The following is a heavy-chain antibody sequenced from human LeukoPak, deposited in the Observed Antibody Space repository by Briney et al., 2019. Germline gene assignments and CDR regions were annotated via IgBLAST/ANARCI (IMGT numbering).Heavy chain of an antibody. V-gene: IGHV3-64*01. D-gene: IGHD4-17*01. CDR2: ISSKGGRT. J-gene: IGHJ4*02. CDR3: AREDYGTGKFDY. Sequence: GGSLRLSCAASGFTFSWYTMHWARQAARQRLEYVSGISSKGGRTYYASSVKGRFTISRDNSKNTLYLQMGIRRAEDMVVYNCAREDYGTGKFDYWGQGTLVIVSS. CDR1: GFTFSWYT.